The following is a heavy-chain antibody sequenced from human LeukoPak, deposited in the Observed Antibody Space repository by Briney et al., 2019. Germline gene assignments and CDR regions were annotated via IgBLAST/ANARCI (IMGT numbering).Heavy chain of an antibody. Sequence: GASVKVSCKASGYTFTSYYMHWVRQAPGQGLEWMGIINPSGGSTSYAQKFQGRVTMTRDTSTSTVYMELSSLRSEDTAVYYCARDRMDLVVPAAMDLDYWGQGTLVIVSS. V-gene: IGHV1-46*01. CDR1: GYTFTSYY. J-gene: IGHJ4*02. CDR2: INPSGGST. CDR3: ARDRMDLVVPAAMDLDY. D-gene: IGHD2-2*01.